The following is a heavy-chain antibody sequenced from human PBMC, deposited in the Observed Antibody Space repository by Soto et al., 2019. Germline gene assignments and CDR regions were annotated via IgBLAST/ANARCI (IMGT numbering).Heavy chain of an antibody. V-gene: IGHV1-69*02. D-gene: IGHD3-16*01. J-gene: IGHJ4*02. CDR2: IIPMFGIT. Sequence: QVQLVQSGADVKKPGSSVKVSCKASGATFSSSTFTWVRQAPGQGLEWMGRIIPMFGITNSAQKFQGRLGITADESTNTVFMDMSSLRSDATAIYYCATGALTFGGVLNAWGQGTLVTVSS. CDR1: GATFSSST. CDR3: ATGALTFGGVLNA.